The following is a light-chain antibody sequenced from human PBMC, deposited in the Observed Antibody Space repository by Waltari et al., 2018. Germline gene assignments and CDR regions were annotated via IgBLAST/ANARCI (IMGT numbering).Light chain of an antibody. Sequence: QSVLTQPPSVSGAPGQRVTISCTGSRSNIGAGSDVHWYQQLPGTAPKLLIYGNSNRPSGVPDRFSGSKSGTSASLAITGLQAEDEADYYCQSYDSSLSGFYVFGTGTKVTVL. J-gene: IGLJ1*01. V-gene: IGLV1-40*01. CDR1: RSNIGAGSD. CDR3: QSYDSSLSGFYV. CDR2: GNS.